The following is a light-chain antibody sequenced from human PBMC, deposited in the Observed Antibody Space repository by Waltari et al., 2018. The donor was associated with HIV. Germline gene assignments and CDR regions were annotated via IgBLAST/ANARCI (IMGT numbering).Light chain of an antibody. Sequence: QSALTQPASASGSPAQSITISCTGTSSDVGTYSLVSWYQHHPGKAPKLMIYEGNKRPSGVSNRFSCSKSGNTASLTISGLQAEDEADYYCSSYTSFSTVLFGGGTKLTVL. CDR3: SSYTSFSTVL. V-gene: IGLV2-23*01. J-gene: IGLJ2*01. CDR2: EGN. CDR1: SSDVGTYSL.